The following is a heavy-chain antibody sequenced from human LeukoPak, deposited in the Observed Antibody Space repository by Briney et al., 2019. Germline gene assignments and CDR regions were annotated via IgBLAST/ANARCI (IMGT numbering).Heavy chain of an antibody. D-gene: IGHD3-3*01. CDR1: GGTFSSYA. J-gene: IGHJ6*03. CDR3: ARAWAPNYDFWSGYYYYYMDV. V-gene: IGHV1-69*05. Sequence: ASVKVSCKASGGTFSSYAISWVRQAPGQGLEWMGGIIPIFGTANYAQKFQGRVTITTDESTSTAYMELSSLRSEDTAVYYCARAWAPNYDFWSGYYYYYMDVWGKGTTVTVSS. CDR2: IIPIFGTA.